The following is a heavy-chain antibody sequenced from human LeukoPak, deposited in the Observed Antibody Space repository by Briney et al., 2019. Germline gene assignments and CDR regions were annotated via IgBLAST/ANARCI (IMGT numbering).Heavy chain of an antibody. Sequence: PSETLSLTCTVSGGSISSYYWSWIRQPPGKGLEWIGYIYYSGSTNYNPSLKSRVTISVDTSKNQFSLKLSSVTAEDTAVYYCARDRCSSTSCYIFGYWGQGTLVTVSS. CDR3: ARDRCSSTSCYIFGY. CDR2: IYYSGST. CDR1: GGSISSYY. J-gene: IGHJ4*02. D-gene: IGHD2-2*02. V-gene: IGHV4-59*01.